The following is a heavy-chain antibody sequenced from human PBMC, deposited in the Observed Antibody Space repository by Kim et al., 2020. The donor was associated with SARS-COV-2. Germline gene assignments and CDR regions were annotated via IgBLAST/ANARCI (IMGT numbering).Heavy chain of an antibody. CDR3: ARDLVSYGDFPHFDY. Sequence: GGSLRLSCAASGFTFSSYWMHWVRQAPGKGLVWVSRINSDGSSTSYADSVKGRFTISRDNAKNTLYLQMNSLRAEDTAVYYCARDLVSYGDFPHFDYWGQGTLVTVSS. V-gene: IGHV3-74*01. J-gene: IGHJ4*02. CDR1: GFTFSSYW. CDR2: INSDGSST. D-gene: IGHD4-17*01.